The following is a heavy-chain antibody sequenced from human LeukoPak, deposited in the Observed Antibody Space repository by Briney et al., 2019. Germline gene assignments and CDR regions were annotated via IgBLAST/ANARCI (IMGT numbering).Heavy chain of an antibody. J-gene: IGHJ4*02. V-gene: IGHV4-38-2*02. CDR2: GCHTGST. Sequence: SETLSLTCAVSGYSISSGSYWGWIRQPPGKGLEWIGSGCHTGSTFYNPSLKSRVSISVDTSKNQFSLKLSSVTAADTAVYYCARESTSGLPAVGFDFWGQGTLVTVSS. CDR1: GYSISSGSY. D-gene: IGHD3-10*01. CDR3: ARESTSGLPAVGFDF.